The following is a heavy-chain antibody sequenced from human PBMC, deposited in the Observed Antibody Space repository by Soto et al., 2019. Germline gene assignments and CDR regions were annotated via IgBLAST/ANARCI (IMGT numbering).Heavy chain of an antibody. Sequence: EVQLLESGGGLVQPGGSLRLSCAASGFTFSTYAMSWVRQAPGKGLEWVSTITGSGGSTFYADSVKGRFTISRDNSKNRLYLQMNSLRAEDTAVYYCAKDRTTMYDAFDIWGRGTMVTGSS. CDR2: ITGSGGST. CDR1: GFTFSTYA. V-gene: IGHV3-23*01. D-gene: IGHD1-7*01. J-gene: IGHJ3*02. CDR3: AKDRTTMYDAFDI.